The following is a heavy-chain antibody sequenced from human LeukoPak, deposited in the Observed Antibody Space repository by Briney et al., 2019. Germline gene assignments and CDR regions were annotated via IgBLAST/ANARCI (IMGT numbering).Heavy chain of an antibody. CDR3: ARHPRSRGYNYGFDAFNI. CDR1: GGSISSISNYY. D-gene: IGHD5-18*01. CDR2: IYDSGTT. J-gene: IGHJ3*02. Sequence: SETLSLTCIFSGGSISSISNYYWSWIRQPPGKGLEWIATIYDSGTTYYNPSLKSRVTISIDTSKNQFSLKLSSVTAADTAVYYCARHPRSRGYNYGFDAFNIWGQGTMVTVSS. V-gene: IGHV4-39*01.